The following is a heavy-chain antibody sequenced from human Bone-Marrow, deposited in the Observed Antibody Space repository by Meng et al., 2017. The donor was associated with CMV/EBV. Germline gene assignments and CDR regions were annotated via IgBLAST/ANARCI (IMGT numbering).Heavy chain of an antibody. CDR3: AKGLGALWSGSYYGMDV. CDR2: ISWNSGSI. V-gene: IGHV3-9*03. Sequence: SLKISCAASGFTFDDYAMHWVRQAPGKGLEWVSGISWNSGSIGYADSVKGRFTISRDNAKNSLYLQMNSLRAEDMALYYCAKGLGALWSGSYYGMDVWGQGPTVTVYS. CDR1: GFTFDDYA. J-gene: IGHJ6*02. D-gene: IGHD3-3*01.